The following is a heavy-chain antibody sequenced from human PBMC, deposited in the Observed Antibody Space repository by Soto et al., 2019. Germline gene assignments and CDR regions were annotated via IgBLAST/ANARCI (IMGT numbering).Heavy chain of an antibody. V-gene: IGHV2-5*02. Sequence: QITLKESGPTLVKPTQTLTLTCTFSGFSLSTSGVGVGWIRQPPGKALEWLALIYWDDDKRYSPSLKSRLTITKHTSKNQVVLTMTNMDPVDTATYYCAHINSSGYPSRYYYGMDVWGQGTTVTVSS. CDR1: GFSLSTSGVG. CDR3: AHINSSGYPSRYYYGMDV. J-gene: IGHJ6*02. CDR2: IYWDDDK. D-gene: IGHD3-22*01.